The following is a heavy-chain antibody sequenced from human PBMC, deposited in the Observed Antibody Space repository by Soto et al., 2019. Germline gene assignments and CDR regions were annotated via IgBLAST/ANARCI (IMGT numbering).Heavy chain of an antibody. CDR1: GYTFTSYG. V-gene: IGHV1-18*01. D-gene: IGHD2-15*01. J-gene: IGHJ5*02. CDR3: ADVMGYCSGGSCYGWFDP. CDR2: ISAYNGNT. Sequence: ASVKVSCKASGYTFTSYGISWVRQAPGQGLEWMGWISAYNGNTNYAQKLQGRVTMTTDTSTSTAYMELRSLRSDDTAVYYFADVMGYCSGGSCYGWFDPWGQGTQVTVSS.